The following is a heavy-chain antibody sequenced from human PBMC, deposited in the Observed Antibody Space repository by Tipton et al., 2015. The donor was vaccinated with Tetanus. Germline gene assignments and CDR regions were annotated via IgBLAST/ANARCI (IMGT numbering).Heavy chain of an antibody. CDR3: AREGSSGCFDP. CDR2: ISSSGSHM. D-gene: IGHD1-26*01. V-gene: IGHV3-21*06. CDR1: GFSVSTNY. J-gene: IGHJ5*02. Sequence: SLRLSCAASGFSVSTNYMNWVRQAPGKGLEWVSSISSSGSHMYYAESVRGRFSISRDNAKNSLYLQMNSLRADDTALYYCAREGSSGCFDPWGRGTLVTVSS.